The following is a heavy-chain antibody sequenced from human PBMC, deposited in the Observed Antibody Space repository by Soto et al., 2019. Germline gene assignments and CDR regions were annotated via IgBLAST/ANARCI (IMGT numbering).Heavy chain of an antibody. J-gene: IGHJ4*02. CDR2: IYSDGST. CDR3: ANQRGGYDRDFDY. D-gene: IGHD5-12*01. CDR1: GFTVTSNY. V-gene: IGHV3-66*01. Sequence: EVQLVESGGGLVQPGGSLRLSCAASGFTVTSNYMSWLRQAPGKGLEGVSVIYSDGSTYYADSVKGRFTISRDNSKNTLYLQMNSLRAEDTAVYYCANQRGGYDRDFDYWGQGTLVTVSS.